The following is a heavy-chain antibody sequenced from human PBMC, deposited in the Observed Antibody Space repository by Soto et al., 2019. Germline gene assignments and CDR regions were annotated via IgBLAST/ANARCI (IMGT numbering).Heavy chain of an antibody. J-gene: IGHJ4*02. CDR1: GGSISSSSYY. Sequence: QLQLQESGPGLVKPSETLSLTCTVSGGSISSSSYYWGWIRQPPGKGLEWIVSIYYSGSTYYNPSRKGRVTISVDTSKNQFSLKLSSVTAADTAGYYCAPYIVVVPAASYYFDYWGQGTLVTVSS. D-gene: IGHD2-2*01. V-gene: IGHV4-39*01. CDR3: APYIVVVPAASYYFDY. CDR2: IYYSGST.